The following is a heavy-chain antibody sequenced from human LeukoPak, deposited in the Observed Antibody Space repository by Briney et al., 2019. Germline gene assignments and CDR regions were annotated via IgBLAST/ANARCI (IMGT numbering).Heavy chain of an antibody. J-gene: IGHJ4*02. CDR3: ARHSDRGDTLVESAFDT. Sequence: PSETLSLTCIVSGGSISSSLHYWGWIRQPPGKGLERIGTIDHSATTYFNPSLKSRLTISKDTSQNHFSLKLSSVTAADTAVYYCARHSDRGDTLVESAFDTWGRGTLVTVSS. CDR1: GGSISSSLHY. CDR2: IDHSATT. V-gene: IGHV4-39*01. D-gene: IGHD2-15*01.